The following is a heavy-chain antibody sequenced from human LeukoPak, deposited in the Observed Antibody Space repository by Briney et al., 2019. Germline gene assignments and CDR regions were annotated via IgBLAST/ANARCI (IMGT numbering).Heavy chain of an antibody. CDR3: ARDPFSVRPLDY. V-gene: IGHV1-18*01. CDR2: ISAYNGNT. D-gene: IGHD3-10*01. J-gene: IGHJ4*02. CDR1: GYTFTSYG. Sequence: ASVKVSCKASGYTFTSYGISWVRQAPGQGLEWMGWISAYNGNTNYAQKLQGRVTTTTDTSTSTAYMELRSLRSDDTAVYYCARDPFSVRPLDYWGQGTLVTVSS.